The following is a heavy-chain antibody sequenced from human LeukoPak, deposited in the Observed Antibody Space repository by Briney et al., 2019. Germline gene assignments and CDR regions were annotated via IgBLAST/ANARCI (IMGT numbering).Heavy chain of an antibody. CDR3: ARGGKRWLQFDYYFDY. J-gene: IGHJ4*02. Sequence: GGSLRLSCAASGFTFSSYSMNWVRQAPGKGLEWVSSISSSSSYIYYADSVKGRFTISRDNAKSSLYLQMNSLRAEDTAVYYCARGGKRWLQFDYYFDYWGQGTLVTVSS. CDR2: ISSSSSYI. CDR1: GFTFSSYS. D-gene: IGHD5-24*01. V-gene: IGHV3-21*01.